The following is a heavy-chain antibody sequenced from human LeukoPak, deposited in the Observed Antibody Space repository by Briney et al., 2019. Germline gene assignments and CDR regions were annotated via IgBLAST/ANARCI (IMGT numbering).Heavy chain of an antibody. CDR1: GGSISSSSYY. V-gene: IGHV4-39*02. Sequence: SETLSLTCTVSGGSISSSSYYWGWIRQPPGKGLEWIGSIYYSGSTYYNPSLKSRVTISVDTSKNQVSLKLSSVTAADTAVYYCARDSSSWDYYYYMDVWGKGTTVTISS. D-gene: IGHD6-13*01. J-gene: IGHJ6*03. CDR3: ARDSSSWDYYYYMDV. CDR2: IYYSGST.